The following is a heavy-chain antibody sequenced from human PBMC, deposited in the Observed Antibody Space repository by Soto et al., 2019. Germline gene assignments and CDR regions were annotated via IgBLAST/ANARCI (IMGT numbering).Heavy chain of an antibody. CDR1: GGSISSGGYY. CDR2: IYYSGST. J-gene: IGHJ5*02. V-gene: IGHV4-31*03. CDR3: ARVHLPAAISFDP. D-gene: IGHD2-2*01. Sequence: SETLSLTCTVSGGSISSGGYYWSWIRQHPGKGLVWIVYIYYSGSTYYNPSLKSRVPISVDTSKNQFSLKLRSVTAADTAVYYCARVHLPAAISFDPWGQGTLVTVSS.